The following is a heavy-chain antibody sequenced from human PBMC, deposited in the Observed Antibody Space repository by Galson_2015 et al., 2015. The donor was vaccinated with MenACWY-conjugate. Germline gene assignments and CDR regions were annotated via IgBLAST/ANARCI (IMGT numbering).Heavy chain of an antibody. CDR1: GFNFNIYW. CDR2: INRDVVST. CDR3: SALIGSCFCDS. D-gene: IGHD3-10*01. V-gene: IGHV3-74*01. J-gene: IGHJ4*02. Sequence: SLRLSCAASGFNFNIYWMNWVRQAPGKGLMWVSHINRDVVSTSYADSVKGRFSISRDNAKNTLYLQMNNLRAEYTAVYYCSALIGSCFCDSWGQGPLVTVSS.